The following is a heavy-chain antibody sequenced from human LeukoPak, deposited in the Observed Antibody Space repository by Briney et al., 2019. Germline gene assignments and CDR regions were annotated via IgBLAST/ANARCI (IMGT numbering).Heavy chain of an antibody. J-gene: IGHJ4*02. V-gene: IGHV3-30*18. D-gene: IGHD3-16*02. CDR2: ISYDGSNK. CDR1: GFTFSSYW. Sequence: TGGSLRLSCAASGFTFSSYWMSWVRQAPGKGLEWVAVISYDGSNKYYADSVKGRFTISRDNSKNTLYLQMNSLRAEDTAVYYCAKDQGDYVWGSYRPGYYFDYWGQGTLVTVSS. CDR3: AKDQGDYVWGSYRPGYYFDY.